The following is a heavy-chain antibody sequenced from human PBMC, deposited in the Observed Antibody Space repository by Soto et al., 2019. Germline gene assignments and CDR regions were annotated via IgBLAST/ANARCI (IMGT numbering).Heavy chain of an antibody. V-gene: IGHV4-38-2*02. J-gene: IGHJ6*02. CDR3: ARDRFVQVEPREYYYYGVDV. CDR1: GYSISSGYY. D-gene: IGHD1-1*01. Sequence: SETLSLTCAVSGYSISSGYYWGWIRQPPGKGLEWIGSIYHSGSTYYNPSLKSRVTISVDTSKNQFSLKLSSVTAADTAVYYCARDRFVQVEPREYYYYGVDVWGQGTTVTVSS. CDR2: IYHSGST.